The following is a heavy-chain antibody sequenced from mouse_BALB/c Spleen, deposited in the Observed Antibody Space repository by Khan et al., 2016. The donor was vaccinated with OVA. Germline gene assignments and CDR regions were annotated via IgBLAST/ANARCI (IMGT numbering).Heavy chain of an antibody. Sequence: QIQLVQSGPELKKPGETVKISCKASGYTFTNYGMNWVKQSPGKDLKWMGWINTYTGEPTYADDFKGRFAFSLETSTSTAYLQINNLKNEDTATYFCARPTYFSDTLDYWGQGTSVTVSS. CDR3: ARPTYFSDTLDY. CDR1: GYTFTNYG. D-gene: IGHD2-10*01. J-gene: IGHJ4*01. CDR2: INTYTGEP. V-gene: IGHV9-3-1*01.